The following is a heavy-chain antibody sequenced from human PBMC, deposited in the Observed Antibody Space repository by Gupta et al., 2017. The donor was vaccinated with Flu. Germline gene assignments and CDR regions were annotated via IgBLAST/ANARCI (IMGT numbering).Heavy chain of an antibody. Sequence: FSNYGINWVRQAPGQGLEWMGGIIPIFGTTNYAQNFQDRVTITADKVTGTVYIEFNSLTFDDTAVYYCAGVSGYSSGWSHFYWFEPWGQGTLVTVSA. CDR2: IIPIFGTT. D-gene: IGHD6-19*01. CDR1: FSNYG. CDR3: AGVSGYSSGWSHFYWFEP. J-gene: IGHJ5*02. V-gene: IGHV1-69*06.